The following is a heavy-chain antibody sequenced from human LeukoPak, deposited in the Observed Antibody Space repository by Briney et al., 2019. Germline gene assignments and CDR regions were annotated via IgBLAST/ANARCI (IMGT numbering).Heavy chain of an antibody. J-gene: IGHJ4*02. D-gene: IGHD6-13*01. CDR3: AKAVWQQLLNY. CDR2: ISSSASTI. V-gene: IGHV3-11*04. Sequence: GGSLRLSCAASGFTFSDYYMNWIRQAPGKGLEWVSYISSSASTIYYADSVKGRFTISRDNAKNSLYLQMNSLKAEGTAVYYCAKAVWQQLLNYWGQGTLVTVSS. CDR1: GFTFSDYY.